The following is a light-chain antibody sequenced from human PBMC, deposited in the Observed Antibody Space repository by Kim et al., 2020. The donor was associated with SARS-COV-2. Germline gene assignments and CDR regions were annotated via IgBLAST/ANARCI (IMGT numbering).Light chain of an antibody. CDR2: AAS. J-gene: IGKJ3*01. V-gene: IGKV1-9*01. CDR1: QGISSY. CDR3: QQLNSYLFN. Sequence: DIQLTQSPSFLSASVGDRVTITCRASQGISSYLAWYQQKPGKAPKLLIYAASTLQSGVPSRFSGSGSGTEFTLTISSLQPEDFATYYCQQLNSYLFNFGHRTKVDIK.